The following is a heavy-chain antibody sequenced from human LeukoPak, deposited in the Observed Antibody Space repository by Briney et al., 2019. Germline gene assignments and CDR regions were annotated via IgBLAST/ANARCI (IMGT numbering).Heavy chain of an antibody. CDR3: ARYPRKFYGGGGNHYFYLDV. CDR2: IKQDGSEI. D-gene: IGHD3-16*01. V-gene: IGHV3-7*03. J-gene: IGHJ6*03. CDR1: GFTFSSYW. Sequence: GGSLRLSCTVSGFTFSSYWMTWVRQAPGKGLEWVANIKQDGSEIYYVDSVEGRFIISRDNAKNSLYLQMNSLRAEDTALYYCARYPRKFYGGGGNHYFYLDVWGKGTTVTVSS.